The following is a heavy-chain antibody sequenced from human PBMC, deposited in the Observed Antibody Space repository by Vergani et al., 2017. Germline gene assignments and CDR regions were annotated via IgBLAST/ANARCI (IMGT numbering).Heavy chain of an antibody. CDR2: ISSSSSYI. J-gene: IGHJ4*02. CDR1: GFTFSSYS. Sequence: EVQLVESGGGLVKPGGSLRLSCAASGFTFSSYSMNWVRQAPGKGLEWVSSISSSSSYIYYADSVKGRFTISRDNAKNSLYLQMNSLRAEDTAVYYCARLGRYCSSTSCRIDYWGQGTLVTVSS. D-gene: IGHD2-2*01. V-gene: IGHV3-21*01. CDR3: ARLGRYCSSTSCRIDY.